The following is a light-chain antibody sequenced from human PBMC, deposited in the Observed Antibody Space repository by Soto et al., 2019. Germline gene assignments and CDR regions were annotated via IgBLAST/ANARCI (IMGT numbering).Light chain of an antibody. CDR1: TGAVTSGHY. Sequence: QTVVTQETSLTVSPGGTVTLTCGSSTGAVTSGHYPYWFQQKPGQAPRTLIYDTSNKHSWTPARFSGSLLGGKAALTLSGAQPADEAEYYCLLSYSGARGVFGGGTKLTVL. V-gene: IGLV7-46*01. J-gene: IGLJ3*02. CDR3: LLSYSGARGV. CDR2: DTS.